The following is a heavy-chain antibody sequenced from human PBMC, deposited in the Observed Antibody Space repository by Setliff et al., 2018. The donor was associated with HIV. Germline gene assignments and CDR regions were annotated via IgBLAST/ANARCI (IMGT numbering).Heavy chain of an antibody. CDR3: AKDYVENDY. D-gene: IGHD3-16*01. J-gene: IGHJ4*02. CDR1: GFTFSNYE. V-gene: IGHV3-23*01. Sequence: GGSLRLSCAASGFTFSNYEMNWVRQAPGKGLEWVSAITGSGRTTYYADSVKGRFTISRDNSKNTLSLQMNSLRAEDTAVYYCAKDYVENDYWGQGTLVTVSS. CDR2: ITGSGRTT.